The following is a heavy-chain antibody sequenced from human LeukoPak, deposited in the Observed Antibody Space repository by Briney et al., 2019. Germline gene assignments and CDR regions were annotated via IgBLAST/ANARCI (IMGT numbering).Heavy chain of an antibody. Sequence: GGSLRLSCAASGFTFSSYGMHWVRQAPGKGLEWVAVIWYDGSNKYYADSVKGRFTISRDNSKNTLYLQMNSLRAEDTAVYYCAKGRGYSYGWLDYWGQGTLVTVPS. CDR1: GFTFSSYG. V-gene: IGHV3-33*06. D-gene: IGHD5-18*01. CDR2: IWYDGSNK. CDR3: AKGRGYSYGWLDY. J-gene: IGHJ4*02.